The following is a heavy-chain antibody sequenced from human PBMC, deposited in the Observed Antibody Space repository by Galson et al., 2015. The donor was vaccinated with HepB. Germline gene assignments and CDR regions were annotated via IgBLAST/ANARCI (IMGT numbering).Heavy chain of an antibody. Sequence: SLRLSCAASGFTFSSYGMHWVRQAPGKGLEWVAVISYDGSNKYYADSVKGRFTISRDNSKNTLYLQMNSLRAEDTAVYYCAKSAAGNLGDAFDIWGQGTMVTVSS. D-gene: IGHD6-13*01. J-gene: IGHJ3*02. CDR3: AKSAAGNLGDAFDI. CDR1: GFTFSSYG. CDR2: ISYDGSNK. V-gene: IGHV3-30*18.